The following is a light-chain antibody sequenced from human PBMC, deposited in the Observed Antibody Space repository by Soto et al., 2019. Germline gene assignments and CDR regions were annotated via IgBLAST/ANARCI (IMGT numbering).Light chain of an antibody. CDR2: GNT. V-gene: IGLV1-40*01. Sequence: QSALTQPPSVSGAPGQRVTISCTGSSSDIGAGFDVHWYQHLPGTAPKLLIYGNTNRPSGVPGRFSGSKSGTSASLVITGLQAQDAADYYCQSYENSRTGFYVFGTGTKLTVL. CDR3: QSYENSRTGFYV. J-gene: IGLJ1*01. CDR1: SSDIGAGFD.